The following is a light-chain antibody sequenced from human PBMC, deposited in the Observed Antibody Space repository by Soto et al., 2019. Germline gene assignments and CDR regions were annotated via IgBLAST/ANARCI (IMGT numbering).Light chain of an antibody. V-gene: IGKV1-5*03. Sequence: DIQMTQSPSTLSASVGDTVSITCRASLSISSWLAWYQQKPGKAPKLLIYEASNLKSEVPSRFGGSESGTDFTLTINGLQPDDFATYYCQQYDRFPYSFGPGTRLEIK. CDR1: LSISSW. CDR3: QQYDRFPYS. J-gene: IGKJ2*01. CDR2: EAS.